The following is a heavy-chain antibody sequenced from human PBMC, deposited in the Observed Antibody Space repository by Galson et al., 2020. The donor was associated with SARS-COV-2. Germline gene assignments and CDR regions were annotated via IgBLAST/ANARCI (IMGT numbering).Heavy chain of an antibody. D-gene: IGHD5-18*01. CDR3: ARDEGIRGYIYVRLCYGRDV. CDR1: GFPFSTYS. CDR2: ISTSSSYT. Sequence: NSGGSLRLSCAASGFPFSTYSMNWVRLAPGKGLEWVSSISTSSSYTYYVDSVKGRFSISRDNPRNSLYLQMNSLRAEDTAVYYCARDEGIRGYIYVRLCYGRDVWGQGTTVTVSS. V-gene: IGHV3-21*01. J-gene: IGHJ6*02.